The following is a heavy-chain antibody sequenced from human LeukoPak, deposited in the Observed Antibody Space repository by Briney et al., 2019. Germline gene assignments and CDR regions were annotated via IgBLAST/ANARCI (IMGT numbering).Heavy chain of an antibody. J-gene: IGHJ6*03. CDR1: GGTFSSYA. CDR2: IIPIFGTA. CDR3: ARMGGDSSENYYYYYMDV. D-gene: IGHD2-21*02. Sequence: ASVKVSCKASGGTFSSYAISWVRQAPGQGLEWMGGIIPIFGTANYAQKFQGRVTITADKSTSTAYMELSSLRSEDTAVYYCARMGGDSSENYYYYYMDVWGKGTTVTVSS. V-gene: IGHV1-69*06.